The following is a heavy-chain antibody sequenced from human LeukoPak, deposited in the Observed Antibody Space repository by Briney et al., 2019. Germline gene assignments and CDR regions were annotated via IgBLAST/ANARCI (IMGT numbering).Heavy chain of an antibody. J-gene: IGHJ4*02. CDR3: VRDGGLDSSGGYKSVFDY. V-gene: IGHV3-11*04. Sequence: GGSLRLSCAVSGFIISDHYMGWVRQAPEKGLEWVSYISGGGNYINYADSVKGRFTISRDNAKNSLYLQMNSLRPDDTAMYYCVRDGGLDSSGGYKSVFDYWGQGILVTVSS. D-gene: IGHD3-10*01. CDR1: GFIISDHY. CDR2: ISGGGNYI.